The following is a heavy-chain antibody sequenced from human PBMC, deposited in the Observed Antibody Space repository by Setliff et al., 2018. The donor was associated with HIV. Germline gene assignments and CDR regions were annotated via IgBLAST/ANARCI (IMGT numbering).Heavy chain of an antibody. V-gene: IGHV1-45*02. CDR1: GYTFTDHY. CDR2: FTPFNDNT. J-gene: IGHJ6*03. Sequence: ASVKVSCKASGYTFTDHYLHWVRQAPGQALEWMGWFTPFNDNTNYAQKYRGRISITRDRSMSTAYMELSSLRSEDTAVYYCARSAGRSGSYYNPNYGLHKKGYYYYMDVWGKGTTVTVSS. D-gene: IGHD3-10*01. CDR3: ARSAGRSGSYYNPNYGLHKKGYYYYMDV.